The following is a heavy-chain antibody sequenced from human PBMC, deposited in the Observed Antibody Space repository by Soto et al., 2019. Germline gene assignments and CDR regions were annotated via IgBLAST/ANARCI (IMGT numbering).Heavy chain of an antibody. CDR3: ARALSRDVVPAAVSDYYYYYYMDV. D-gene: IGHD2-2*01. V-gene: IGHV3-74*01. J-gene: IGHJ6*03. Sequence: GGSLRLSCAASGFTFSSYWMHWVRQAPGKGLVWVSRINSDGSSTSYADSVKGRFTISRDNAKNTLYLQMNSLRAEDTAVYYCARALSRDVVPAAVSDYYYYYYMDVWGKGTTVTVSS. CDR1: GFTFSSYW. CDR2: INSDGSST.